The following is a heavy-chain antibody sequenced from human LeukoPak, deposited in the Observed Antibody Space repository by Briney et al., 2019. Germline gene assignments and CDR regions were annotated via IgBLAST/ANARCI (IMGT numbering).Heavy chain of an antibody. CDR3: ARGTSSWYLGWFDP. CDR1: GGSISSYY. V-gene: IGHV4-59*01. CDR2: IYYSGST. Sequence: SETLSLTCAVSGGSISSYYWSWIRQPPGKGLEWIGYIYYSGSTNYNPSLKSPVTIFVDTSKNQFSLKLSSVTAADTAVYYCARGTSSWYLGWFDPWGQGTLVTVSS. J-gene: IGHJ5*02. D-gene: IGHD6-13*01.